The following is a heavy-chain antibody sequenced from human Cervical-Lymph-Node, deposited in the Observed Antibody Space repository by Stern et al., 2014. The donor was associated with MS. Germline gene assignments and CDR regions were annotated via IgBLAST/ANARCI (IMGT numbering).Heavy chain of an antibody. Sequence: EVQLVESGGALVQPGKSLRLSCAASGFTFDDYAMHWVRQAPGKGLEWVSGISWNSGNIDYADSGKGRFTISRDNAKNSLHLQMNSLRVEDMALYYCAKDIGPYAGSSYESPYLYYGLDVWGQGTTVTVSS. J-gene: IGHJ6*02. V-gene: IGHV3-9*03. CDR3: AKDIGPYAGSSYESPYLYYGLDV. CDR2: ISWNSGNI. D-gene: IGHD6-6*01. CDR1: GFTFDDYA.